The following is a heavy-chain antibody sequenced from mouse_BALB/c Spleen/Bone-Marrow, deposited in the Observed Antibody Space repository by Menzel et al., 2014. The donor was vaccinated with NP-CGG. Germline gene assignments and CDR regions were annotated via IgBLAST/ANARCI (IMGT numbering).Heavy chain of an antibody. V-gene: IGHV14-3*02. J-gene: IGHJ3*01. CDR2: IDPANVNT. D-gene: IGHD1-1*01. Sequence: EVQLQQSGAELVKPGASVKLSCTASGFNIKNTYIHWVKQRPEQGLEWIGRIDPANVNTKYDPKFQGKATITADTSSNTAYLQLSSLTSEDTAVYYGATYYYGSSLFAYWGQGTLVTVSA. CDR1: GFNIKNTY. CDR3: ATYYYGSSLFAY.